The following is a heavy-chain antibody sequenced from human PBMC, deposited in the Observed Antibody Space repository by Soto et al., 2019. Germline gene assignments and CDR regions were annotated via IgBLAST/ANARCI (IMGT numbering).Heavy chain of an antibody. CDR3: AKVIFYDMLTGYYSVSFDY. CDR2: ISGSGGST. D-gene: IGHD3-9*01. J-gene: IGHJ4*02. Sequence: GGSLRLSCAASGFTFSSYAMSWVRQAPGKGLEWVSAISGSGGSTYYADSVKGRFTTSRDNSKNTLYLQMNSLRAEDTAVYYCAKVIFYDMLTGYYSVSFDYWGQGPLVIVSS. CDR1: GFTFSSYA. V-gene: IGHV3-23*01.